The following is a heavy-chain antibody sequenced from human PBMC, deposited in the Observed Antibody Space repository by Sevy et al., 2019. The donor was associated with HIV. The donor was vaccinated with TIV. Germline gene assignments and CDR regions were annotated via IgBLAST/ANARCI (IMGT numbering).Heavy chain of an antibody. J-gene: IGHJ6*03. CDR3: ARVRVSRGREYSYYMDF. V-gene: IGHV4-59*01. Sequence: SETLSLTCTVSGGSISSYYWSWIRQPPGKGLEWIGYIYYSGSTNYNPSLKSRVTISVDTSKNQFSLKLSSVTAADTAVYYCARVRVSRGREYSYYMDFWGKGTTVTVSS. CDR2: IYYSGST. D-gene: IGHD2-21*01. CDR1: GGSISSYY.